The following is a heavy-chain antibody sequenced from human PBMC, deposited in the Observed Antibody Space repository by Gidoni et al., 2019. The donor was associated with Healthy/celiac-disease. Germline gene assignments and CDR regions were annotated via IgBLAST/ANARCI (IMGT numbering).Heavy chain of an antibody. Sequence: QVQLQESGPGLVKPSQTLSLTCTVSCGSISSGDYYWSWIRQPPGKGLEWIGYIYYSGSTYYNPSLKSRVTISVDTSKNQFSLKLSSVTAADTAVYYCARGAKYYDFWSAQGWFDPWGQGTLVTVSS. CDR2: IYYSGST. J-gene: IGHJ5*02. D-gene: IGHD3-3*01. CDR1: CGSISSGDYY. V-gene: IGHV4-30-4*01. CDR3: ARGAKYYDFWSAQGWFDP.